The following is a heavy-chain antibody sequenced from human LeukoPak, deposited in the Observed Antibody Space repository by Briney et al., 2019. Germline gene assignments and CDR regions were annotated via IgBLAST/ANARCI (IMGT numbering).Heavy chain of an antibody. CDR2: IRRSSSYI. CDR1: GFTVSSNY. D-gene: IGHD3-22*01. Sequence: GGSLRLSCAASGFTVSSNYMSWVRQAPGKGLEWVSSIRRSSSYIYYADSVKGRFTISRDNAKNTVYLQMHSLRAEDTALYYCARALIDSSGRDYWGQGTLVTVSS. CDR3: ARALIDSSGRDY. J-gene: IGHJ4*02. V-gene: IGHV3-21*01.